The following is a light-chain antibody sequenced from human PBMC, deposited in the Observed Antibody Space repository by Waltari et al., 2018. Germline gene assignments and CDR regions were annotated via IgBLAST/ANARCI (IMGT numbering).Light chain of an antibody. CDR3: QQYNDWPLL. CDR2: GAS. V-gene: IGKV3-15*01. Sequence: EIVMTQSPATLSVSPGERATLSCWASQSVRSNLAWYQQKPGQAPRLLIYGASTRATGLPARFSGSGSGTEFTLTISSLQSEDFAVYYCQQYNDWPLLFGGGTTVEIK. CDR1: QSVRSN. J-gene: IGKJ4*01.